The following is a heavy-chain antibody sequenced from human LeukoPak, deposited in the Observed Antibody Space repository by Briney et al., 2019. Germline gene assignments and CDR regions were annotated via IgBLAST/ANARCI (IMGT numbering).Heavy chain of an antibody. CDR3: ASYGEQEYFQH. Sequence: ASVKVSCKASGGTFSSYAISWVRQAPGQGLEWMGGIIPIFGTANYAQKFQGRVTITADESTSTAYTELSSLRSEDTAVYYCASYGEQEYFQHWGQGTLVTVSS. CDR1: GGTFSSYA. CDR2: IIPIFGTA. D-gene: IGHD4-17*01. V-gene: IGHV1-69*13. J-gene: IGHJ1*01.